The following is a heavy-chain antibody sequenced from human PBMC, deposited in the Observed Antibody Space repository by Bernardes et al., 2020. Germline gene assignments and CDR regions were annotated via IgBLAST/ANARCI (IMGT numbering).Heavy chain of an antibody. CDR3: ARELGVSSGYTPSY. Sequence: ASVKVSCKASGYTFTSYDINWVRQATGQGLEWMGWMNPNSGNTGYAQKFQGRVTMTRNTSISTAYMELSSLRSEDTAVYYCARELGVSSGYTPSYWGQGTLVTVSS. V-gene: IGHV1-8*01. CDR1: GYTFTSYD. D-gene: IGHD3-22*01. J-gene: IGHJ4*02. CDR2: MNPNSGNT.